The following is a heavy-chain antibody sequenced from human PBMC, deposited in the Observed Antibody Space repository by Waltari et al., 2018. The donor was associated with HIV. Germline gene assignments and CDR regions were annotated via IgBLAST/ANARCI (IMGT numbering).Heavy chain of an antibody. CDR2: INHNRVA. CDR1: GGSFSAYH. CDR3: ARGPRPSTVTAPGWYFDL. J-gene: IGHJ2*01. Sequence: QVPLPQWGSGLLKPSETPYRTCAVLGGSFSAYHWSWIRQPPGKGLEWIGEINHNRVANDNPSLKKRVIMSVDISKNQFSLKLDSVTAADTALYYCARGPRPSTVTAPGWYFDLWGRGTLVIVSS. V-gene: IGHV4-34*02. D-gene: IGHD4-17*01.